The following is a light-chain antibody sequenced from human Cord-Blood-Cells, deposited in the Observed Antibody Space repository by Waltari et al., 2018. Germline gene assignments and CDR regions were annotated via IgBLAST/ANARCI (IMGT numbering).Light chain of an antibody. V-gene: IGKV3-20*01. CDR1: QSVSSSY. CDR3: QQYGSSQT. J-gene: IGKJ1*01. CDR2: GAS. Sequence: EIVLTQSPGTLSLSPGERATLSCRARQSVSSSYLAWYQQKPGQAPRLLIYGASSRATGIPDRFSGSWSGTDFTLTISRLEPEDFAVYYCQQYGSSQTFGQGTKVEIK.